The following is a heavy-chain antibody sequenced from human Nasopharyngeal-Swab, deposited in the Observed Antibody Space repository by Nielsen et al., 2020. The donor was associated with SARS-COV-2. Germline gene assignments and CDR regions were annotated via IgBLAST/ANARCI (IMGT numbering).Heavy chain of an antibody. V-gene: IGHV3-74*01. D-gene: IGHD2-2*01. CDR3: ASQLGHPDS. CDR2: ISEDGSIT. Sequence: GESLKISCAASGFTFSSHWMHWVRQAPGKGLVWVSRISEDGSITTYADSAKGRFTISRDNAKNTLFLQMHSLRADDTAIYYCASQLGHPDSWGQGTLVTVSS. CDR1: GFTFSSHW. J-gene: IGHJ4*02.